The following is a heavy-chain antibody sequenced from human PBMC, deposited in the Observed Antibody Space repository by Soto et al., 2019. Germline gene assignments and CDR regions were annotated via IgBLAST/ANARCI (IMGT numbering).Heavy chain of an antibody. D-gene: IGHD1-26*01. CDR1: GGTFSSYA. CDR2: IIPIFGTA. CDR3: ASRSGSYSGPGYYYGMDV. V-gene: IGHV1-69*13. Sequence: ASVKVSCKASGGTFSSYAISWVRQAPGQGLEWMGGIIPIFGTANYAQKFQGRVTITADESTSTAYMELSSLRSEDTAVYYCASRSGSYSGPGYYYGMDVWGQGTTVTVS. J-gene: IGHJ6*02.